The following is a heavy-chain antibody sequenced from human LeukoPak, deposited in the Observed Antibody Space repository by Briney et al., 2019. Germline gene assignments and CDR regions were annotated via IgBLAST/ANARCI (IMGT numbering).Heavy chain of an antibody. D-gene: IGHD2-15*01. Sequence: ASVKVSCKASAYASTGYYMHWVRQAPGQGLEWMGWINPNSGGTNYAQKFQGRVTMTRDTSIGTAYMELYSLRSDDTAVYYCARDDGYCSGGSCYGGELTAPFDYWGQGTLVTVSS. CDR2: INPNSGGT. CDR3: ARDDGYCSGGSCYGGELTAPFDY. CDR1: AYASTGYY. V-gene: IGHV1-2*02. J-gene: IGHJ4*02.